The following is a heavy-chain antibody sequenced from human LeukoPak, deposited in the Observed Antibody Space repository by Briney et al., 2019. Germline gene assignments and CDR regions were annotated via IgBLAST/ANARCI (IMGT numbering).Heavy chain of an antibody. D-gene: IGHD4-17*01. V-gene: IGHV3-53*01. Sequence: GGSLRLSCAASGLTGSHNYVSWVRQAPGKGLEWVSAIHTSGDTCYADSVKGRFTISRDTSKNTLYLQINSLRVEDTAVYYCIAFGDSNHWGQGTLVTVSS. CDR3: IAFGDSNH. J-gene: IGHJ5*02. CDR2: IHTSGDT. CDR1: GLTGSHNY.